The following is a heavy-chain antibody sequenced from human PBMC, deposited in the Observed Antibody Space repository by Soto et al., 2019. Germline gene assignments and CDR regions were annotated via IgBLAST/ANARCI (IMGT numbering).Heavy chain of an antibody. CDR1: DGSIISGGYY. D-gene: IGHD2-21*01. J-gene: IGHJ4*02. V-gene: IGHV4-31*02. CDR2: IYYSGST. Sequence: SQTLPLTWTVSDGSIISGGYYWSWIRQHPGKGLEWIGYIYYSGSTYYNPSLKSRVTISVDTSKNQFSLKLSSVTAAATAVYYCARGDSFDYWGEGTLVTVSS. CDR3: ARGDSFDY.